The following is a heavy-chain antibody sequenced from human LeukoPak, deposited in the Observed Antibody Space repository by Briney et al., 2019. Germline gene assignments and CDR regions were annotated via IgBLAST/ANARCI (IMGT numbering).Heavy chain of an antibody. CDR3: ARDPPRRAYRAAGF. Sequence: PGGSLRLSCAASGFTFSSYRMHWVRQAPGKGLVWVSRINSDGSSTSYADSVKGRFTISRDNAKNTLYLQMNSLRAKDTAVYYCARDPPRRAYRAAGFWGQGTLVTVSS. D-gene: IGHD6-13*01. J-gene: IGHJ4*02. V-gene: IGHV3-74*01. CDR1: GFTFSSYR. CDR2: INSDGSST.